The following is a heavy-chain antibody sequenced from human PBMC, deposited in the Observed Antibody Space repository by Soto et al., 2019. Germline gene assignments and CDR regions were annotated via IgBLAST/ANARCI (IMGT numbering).Heavy chain of an antibody. Sequence: QVQLQQWGAGLLKPSETLSLTCAVYGGSFSGYYWSWMRQPPGKGLEWIGEINHSGSTNYNPSIKSRVTIPVDTTKNQFSLKLSSVTAADTAVYYCARGGVVVPAASYYFDYWGQGTLVTVSS. D-gene: IGHD2-2*01. V-gene: IGHV4-34*01. J-gene: IGHJ4*02. CDR2: INHSGST. CDR3: ARGGVVVPAASYYFDY. CDR1: GGSFSGYY.